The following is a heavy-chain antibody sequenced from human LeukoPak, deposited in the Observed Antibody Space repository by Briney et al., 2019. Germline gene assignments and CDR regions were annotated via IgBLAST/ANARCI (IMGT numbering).Heavy chain of an antibody. CDR2: ISGSGGST. V-gene: IGHV3-23*01. D-gene: IGHD3-22*01. J-gene: IGHJ5*02. CDR3: AKAEVSGYYDH. CDR1: GFTFSSYG. Sequence: GGSLRLSCAASGFTFSSYGMSWVRQAPGKGLEWVSAISGSGGSTYYTDSVKGRFTVSRDNSKNTLYLQINSLRAEDTAVYYCAKAEVSGYYDHWGQGTLVTVSS.